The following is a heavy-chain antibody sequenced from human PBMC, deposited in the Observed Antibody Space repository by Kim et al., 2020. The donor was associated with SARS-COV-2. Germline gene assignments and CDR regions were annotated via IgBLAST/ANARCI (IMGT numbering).Heavy chain of an antibody. CDR1: GGSFSGYY. CDR3: ARDKGTGTLWDGMDV. V-gene: IGHV4-34*01. D-gene: IGHD1-7*01. CDR2: INHSGST. Sequence: SETLSLTCAVYGGSFSGYYWSWIRQPPGKGLEWIGEINHSGSTNYNPSLKSRVTISVDTSKNQFSLKLSSVTAADTAVYYCARDKGTGTLWDGMDVWGQGTTVTVSS. J-gene: IGHJ6*02.